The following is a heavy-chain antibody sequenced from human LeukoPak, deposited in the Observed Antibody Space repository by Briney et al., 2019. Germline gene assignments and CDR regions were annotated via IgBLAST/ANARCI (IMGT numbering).Heavy chain of an antibody. D-gene: IGHD2-2*03. Sequence: LGESLKISCKGSGYSFANYWIGWVRQMPGKGLEWMGTIYPGDSDTRYSPSFQGQVTISADKSISTAYLQWSSLKASDTAMYYCARWMRSPVHEAYFDYWGQGTLVTVSS. CDR1: GYSFANYW. CDR3: ARWMRSPVHEAYFDY. J-gene: IGHJ4*02. V-gene: IGHV5-51*01. CDR2: IYPGDSDT.